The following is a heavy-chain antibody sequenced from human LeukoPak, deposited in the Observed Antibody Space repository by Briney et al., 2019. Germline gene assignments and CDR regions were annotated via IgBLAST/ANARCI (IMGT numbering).Heavy chain of an antibody. Sequence: GGSLRLSCAASGFTFSSYAMSWVRQAPRKGLEWVSAISGSGGSTYYADSVKGRFTISRDNSKNTLYLQMNSLRAEDTAVYYCAKVPGSTLDAFDIWGQGTMVTVSS. CDR2: ISGSGGST. CDR1: GFTFSSYA. D-gene: IGHD3-10*01. J-gene: IGHJ3*02. CDR3: AKVPGSTLDAFDI. V-gene: IGHV3-23*01.